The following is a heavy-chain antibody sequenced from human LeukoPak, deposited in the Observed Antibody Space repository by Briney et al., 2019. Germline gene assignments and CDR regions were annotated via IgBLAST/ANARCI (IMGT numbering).Heavy chain of an antibody. CDR1: GGSVRRYF. V-gene: IGHV4-59*08. CDR2: VYYSGST. J-gene: IGHJ6*02. CDR3: ARHLGAGWRATDV. D-gene: IGHD1-26*01. Sequence: SETLSLTCTVSGGSVRRYFLSWIRQPPGKGLEWIGYVYYSGSTSYNPSLKSRVTISVDTSKPQFSLRLSSVTAADTAVYYCARHLGAGWRATDVWGQGTTVTVSS.